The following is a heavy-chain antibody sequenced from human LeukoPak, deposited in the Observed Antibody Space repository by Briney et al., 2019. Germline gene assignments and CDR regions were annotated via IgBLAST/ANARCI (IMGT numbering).Heavy chain of an antibody. CDR3: SGKDFDY. CDR1: GFTFSSYG. Sequence: GRSLRLSCAASGFTFSSYGMHWVRQAPGKGLEWVAVISYDGSNKYYADSVKGRFTISRDNSKNTLYLQMNSLRAEDTAVYYCSGKDFDYWGQRTLVTVSS. CDR2: ISYDGSNK. V-gene: IGHV3-30*03. J-gene: IGHJ4*02. D-gene: IGHD1-26*01.